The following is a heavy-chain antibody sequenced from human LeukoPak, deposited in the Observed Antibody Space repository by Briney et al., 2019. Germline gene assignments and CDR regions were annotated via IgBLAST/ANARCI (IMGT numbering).Heavy chain of an antibody. V-gene: IGHV3-23*01. CDR2: ISGSGGST. J-gene: IGHJ4*02. CDR1: GFTFSSYA. Sequence: GGSLRLSCAASGFTFSSYAMSWVRQAPGKGLEWVSAISGSGGSTYYADSVKGRFTISRDNSKNTLYLQMNSLRAEDTAVYHCAKNIRYYDFWSGYFDYWGQGTLVTVSS. D-gene: IGHD3-3*01. CDR3: AKNIRYYDFWSGYFDY.